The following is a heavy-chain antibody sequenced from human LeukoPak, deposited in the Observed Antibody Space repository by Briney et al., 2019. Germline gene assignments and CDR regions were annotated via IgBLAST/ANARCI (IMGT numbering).Heavy chain of an antibody. CDR3: ARQGSGGRAFDI. J-gene: IGHJ3*02. CDR2: IYSSGST. Sequence: PSETLSLTGIVSGGSISSYYWSWIRQPPGKGLEGIGYIYSSGSTNSNPSLRSRVTISVDTSKSQFSLKMTSVTAADTAVYYCARQGSGGRAFDIWGQGTMVTVSS. D-gene: IGHD1-26*01. CDR1: GGSISSYY. V-gene: IGHV4-59*08.